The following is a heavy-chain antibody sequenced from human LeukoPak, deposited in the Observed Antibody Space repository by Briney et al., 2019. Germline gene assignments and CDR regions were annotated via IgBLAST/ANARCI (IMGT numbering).Heavy chain of an antibody. D-gene: IGHD7-27*01. V-gene: IGHV4-34*01. CDR3: ASLTVALDSDWVHAFDI. CDR2: INHSGST. CDR1: GGSFSGYY. Sequence: SQTLSLTCAVYGGSFSGYYWSWIRQPPGKGLEWIGEINHSGSTNYNPSLKSRVTISVDTSKNQFSLKLSSVTAADTAVYYCASLTVALDSDWVHAFDIWGQGTMVTVSS. J-gene: IGHJ3*02.